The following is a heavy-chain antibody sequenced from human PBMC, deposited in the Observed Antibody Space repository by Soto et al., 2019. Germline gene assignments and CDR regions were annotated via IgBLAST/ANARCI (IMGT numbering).Heavy chain of an antibody. J-gene: IGHJ6*02. CDR2: ISYDGSNK. D-gene: IGHD1-26*01. V-gene: IGHV3-30*18. CDR3: AKALGWEWELPENHYYYYGMDV. Sequence: QVQLVESGGGVVQPGRSLRLSCAASGFTFSSYGMHWVRQAPGKGLEWVAVISYDGSNKYYADSVKGRFTISRDNSKNTLYLQMNSLRAEDTAVYYCAKALGWEWELPENHYYYYGMDVWGQGTTVTVSS. CDR1: GFTFSSYG.